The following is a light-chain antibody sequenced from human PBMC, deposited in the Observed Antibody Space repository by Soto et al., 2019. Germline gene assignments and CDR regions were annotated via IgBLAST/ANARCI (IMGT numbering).Light chain of an antibody. J-gene: IGKJ1*01. CDR2: KAS. V-gene: IGKV1-5*03. CDR1: QSVSSW. Sequence: DIQMTQSPSTLSASVGDRVTITCRASQSVSSWLAWYQQKQGKAPKLLIYKASSLESGVPSRFSGSGSGTEFTLTISGLQPDDFATYYCQQYDTYSTFGQGTKVEVK. CDR3: QQYDTYST.